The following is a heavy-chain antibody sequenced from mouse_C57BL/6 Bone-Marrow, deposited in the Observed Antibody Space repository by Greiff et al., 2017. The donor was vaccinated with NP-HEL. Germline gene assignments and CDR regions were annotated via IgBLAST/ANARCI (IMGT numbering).Heavy chain of an antibody. J-gene: IGHJ4*01. CDR2: IDPSDSYT. CDR1: GYTFTSYW. Sequence: VQLQQPGAELVKPGASAKLSCKASGYTFTSYWMQWVKQRPGQGLEWIGEIDPSDSYTNYNQKFKGKATLTVDTSSSTAYMQLSSLTSEDSAVYYCAKDYDYDGYAMDYWGQGTSVTVSS. V-gene: IGHV1-50*01. CDR3: AKDYDYDGYAMDY. D-gene: IGHD2-4*01.